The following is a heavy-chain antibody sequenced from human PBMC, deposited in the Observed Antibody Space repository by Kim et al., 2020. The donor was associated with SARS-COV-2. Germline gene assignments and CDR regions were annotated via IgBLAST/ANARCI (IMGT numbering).Heavy chain of an antibody. Sequence: GGSLRLSCAASGLTFSSYSMNWVRQAPGKGLEWVSSISSSSSYIYYADSVKGRFTISRDNAKNSLYLQMNSLRAEDTAVYYCARGGIEGPYYYYYGMDVWGQGTTVTVSS. D-gene: IGHD3-16*01. J-gene: IGHJ6*02. CDR2: ISSSSSYI. CDR1: GLTFSSYS. CDR3: ARGGIEGPYYYYYGMDV. V-gene: IGHV3-21*01.